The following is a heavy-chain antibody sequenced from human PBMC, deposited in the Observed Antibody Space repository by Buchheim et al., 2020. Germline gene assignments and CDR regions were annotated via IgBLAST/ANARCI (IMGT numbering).Heavy chain of an antibody. CDR2: ISDGGADT. CDR3: TKNNGGSAWHPFHY. D-gene: IGHD6-19*01. V-gene: IGHV3-23*01. CDR1: GFTFSTYA. Sequence: EVQLLESGGGLVQPGGSLRLSCAASGFTFSTYAVTWVRQAPGKGLEWVSGISDGGADTYYGDSVKGRFTISRDNSKNTVSLQMNNLGAEDTAIYYCTKNNGGSAWHPFHYWGQGTL. J-gene: IGHJ4*02.